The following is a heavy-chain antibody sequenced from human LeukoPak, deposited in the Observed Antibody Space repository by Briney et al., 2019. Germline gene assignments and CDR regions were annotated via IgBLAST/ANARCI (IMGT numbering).Heavy chain of an antibody. J-gene: IGHJ6*02. CDR1: GGSVSSGNYY. D-gene: IGHD3-22*01. Sequence: PSETLSLTCTVSGGSVSSGNYYWSWIRQPPGKGLEWIGYIYYSGSTNYNPSLKSRVTISVDTSKNQFSLKLSSVTAADTAVYYCARDSPGYYDSSGYRRYYYYGMDVWGQGTTVTVSS. CDR2: IYYSGST. V-gene: IGHV4-61*01. CDR3: ARDSPGYYDSSGYRRYYYYGMDV.